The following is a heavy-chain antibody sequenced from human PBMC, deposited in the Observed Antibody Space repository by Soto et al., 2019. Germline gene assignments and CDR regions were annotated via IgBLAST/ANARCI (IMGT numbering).Heavy chain of an antibody. J-gene: IGHJ4*02. Sequence: ASVKVSCKASGYSFTNNDVSWVRQATGQGLEWMGWMNPGSGDTGYAQKFQGRVTMTRDISIATAYMELSSLRAEDTAVYYCARDRRGYSYAYLDYWGQGTLVTVSS. CDR2: MNPGSGDT. V-gene: IGHV1-8*01. D-gene: IGHD5-18*01. CDR1: GYSFTNND. CDR3: ARDRRGYSYAYLDY.